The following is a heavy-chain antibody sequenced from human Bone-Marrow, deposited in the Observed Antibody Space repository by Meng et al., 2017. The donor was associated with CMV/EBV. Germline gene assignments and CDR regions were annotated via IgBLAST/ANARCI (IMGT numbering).Heavy chain of an antibody. J-gene: IGHJ4*02. CDR2: IYYSERT. Sequence: GSLRLSCTASAGSISSSSYYWGWIRQPPGKGLEWIGSIYYSERTYYNPSLKSRVTMSVDTSKNQFSLKLSSVTAADTAVYYCARIAVAGFVYYWGQGTLVTVSS. D-gene: IGHD6-19*01. CDR1: AGSISSSSYY. CDR3: ARIAVAGFVYY. V-gene: IGHV4-39*01.